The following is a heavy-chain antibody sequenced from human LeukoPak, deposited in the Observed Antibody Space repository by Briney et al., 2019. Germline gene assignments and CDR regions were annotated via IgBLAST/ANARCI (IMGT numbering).Heavy chain of an antibody. CDR1: GFTFSNAW. CDR3: TTGAYGDYPIDY. Sequence: GGSLRPSCAASGFTFSNAWMSWVRQAPGKGLEWVGRIKSKTDGGTTDYAAPVKGRFTISRDDSKNTLYLQMNSLKTEDTAEYYCTTGAYGDYPIDYWGQGTLVTVSS. V-gene: IGHV3-15*01. J-gene: IGHJ4*02. D-gene: IGHD4-17*01. CDR2: IKSKTDGGTT.